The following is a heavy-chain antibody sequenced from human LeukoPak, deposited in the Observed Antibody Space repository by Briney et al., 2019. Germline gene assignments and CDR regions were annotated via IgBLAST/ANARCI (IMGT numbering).Heavy chain of an antibody. V-gene: IGHV1-2*02. CDR3: ARVSGTTAGDWFDP. J-gene: IGHJ5*02. CDR1: GYTFTCYY. Sequence: ASVKVSCKASGYTFTCYYMHWVRQAPGQGLEWMGWINPNSGGTNYAQKFQGRVTMTRDTSISTAYMELSRLRSDDTAVYYCARVSGTTAGDWFDPWGQGTLVTVSS. CDR2: INPNSGGT. D-gene: IGHD1-7*01.